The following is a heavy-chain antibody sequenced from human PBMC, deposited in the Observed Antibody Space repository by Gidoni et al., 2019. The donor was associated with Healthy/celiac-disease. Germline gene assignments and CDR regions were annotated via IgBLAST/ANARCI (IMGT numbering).Heavy chain of an antibody. D-gene: IGHD5-18*01. CDR1: GFTFSSYS. Sequence: EVQLVESGGGLVKPGGSLRLSCAASGFTFSSYSMNWVRKAPGKGLEWVSSISSSSSYIYYADSVKGRFTISRDNAKNSLYLQMNSLRAEDTAVYYCARYGYGYDFAFDIWGQGTMVTVSS. CDR2: ISSSSSYI. CDR3: ARYGYGYDFAFDI. V-gene: IGHV3-21*01. J-gene: IGHJ3*02.